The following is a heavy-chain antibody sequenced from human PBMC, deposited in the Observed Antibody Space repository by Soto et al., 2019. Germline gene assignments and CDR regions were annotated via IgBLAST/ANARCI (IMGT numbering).Heavy chain of an antibody. Sequence: SETLSLTCAVSGGSISSGGYSCSWIRQPPRKGLEWIGYIYHSGSTYYDPSLKSRVTISVDRSKNLFSLKLRPFTAADTAVYYCASAPYYDILTGCPTYFESWGQGTLVTVSS. J-gene: IGHJ4*02. CDR2: IYHSGST. V-gene: IGHV4-30-2*01. CDR1: GGSISSGGYS. CDR3: ASAPYYDILTGCPTYFES. D-gene: IGHD3-9*01.